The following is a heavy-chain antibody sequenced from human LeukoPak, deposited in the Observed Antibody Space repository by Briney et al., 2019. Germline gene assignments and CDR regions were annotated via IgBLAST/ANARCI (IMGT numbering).Heavy chain of an antibody. CDR2: ISYDGSNK. D-gene: IGHD3-10*01. V-gene: IGHV3-30*18. CDR3: AKDLCPRYGSCGFDY. CDR1: GFTFSSYG. J-gene: IGHJ4*02. Sequence: GGSLRLSCAASGFTFSSYGMHWVRQAPGKGLEWVAVISYDGSNKYYADSVKGRFTISRDNSMNTLYLQMNSLRAEDTAVYYCAKDLCPRYGSCGFDYWGQGTLVTVSS.